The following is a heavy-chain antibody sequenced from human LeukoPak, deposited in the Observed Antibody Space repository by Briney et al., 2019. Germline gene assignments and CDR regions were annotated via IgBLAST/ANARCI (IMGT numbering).Heavy chain of an antibody. CDR3: ASGVGATATNDY. J-gene: IGHJ4*02. D-gene: IGHD1-26*01. Sequence: ASVKVSCKASGYTFTVYFMHWVRQAPGQGLEWMGWINPNSGGTNYAQKFQGRVTMTRDTSISTAYMELSRLRSDDTAVYYCASGVGATATNDYWGQGTLVTVSS. V-gene: IGHV1-2*02. CDR2: INPNSGGT. CDR1: GYTFTVYF.